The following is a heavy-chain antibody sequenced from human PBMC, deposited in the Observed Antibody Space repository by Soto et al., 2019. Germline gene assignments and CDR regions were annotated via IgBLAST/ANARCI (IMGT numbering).Heavy chain of an antibody. J-gene: IGHJ4*02. CDR3: ARGGGSDSFDY. D-gene: IGHD1-26*01. Sequence: TLSLACTVSGASITFGGYSWSWIRQTPGKGLEWIGYINHLETTFYNPSFESRLTLSIDRAKNQFSLKLHSMSAADRAVYFCARGGGSDSFDYWGQGILVTVSS. V-gene: IGHV4-30-2*01. CDR1: GASITFGGYS. CDR2: INHLETT.